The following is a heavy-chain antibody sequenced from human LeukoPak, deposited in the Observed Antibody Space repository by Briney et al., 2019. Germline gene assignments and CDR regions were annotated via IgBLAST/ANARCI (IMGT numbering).Heavy chain of an antibody. D-gene: IGHD3-3*01. V-gene: IGHV3-23*01. CDR1: GFTFSSYA. Sequence: PGGSLRLSCEASGFTFSSYAMSWVRQAPGKRLEWVSALNGGGDYTYYAASVKGRFTISRDNSKNTLFLQMSSLRVEDTAVYYCAKGRGTTIFGVAQCDYWGQGTLVTVSS. CDR3: AKGRGTTIFGVAQCDY. CDR2: LNGGGDYT. J-gene: IGHJ4*02.